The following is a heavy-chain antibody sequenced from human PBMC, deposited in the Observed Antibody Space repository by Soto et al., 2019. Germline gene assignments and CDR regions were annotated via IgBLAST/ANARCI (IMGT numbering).Heavy chain of an antibody. CDR2: ISGSGDST. CDR3: AKDRDGAAAGPTKFYGMDV. V-gene: IGHV3-23*01. Sequence: EVQLLESGGGLVQPGGSLRLSCAASGFTFSSYAMSWVRQAPGKGLVWVSVISGSGDSTYYADSVRGRFTISRDNAKNTLYLRMNILRAEDTAVYYCAKDRDGAAAGPTKFYGMDVWGQGTTVTVSS. CDR1: GFTFSSYA. D-gene: IGHD6-13*01. J-gene: IGHJ6*02.